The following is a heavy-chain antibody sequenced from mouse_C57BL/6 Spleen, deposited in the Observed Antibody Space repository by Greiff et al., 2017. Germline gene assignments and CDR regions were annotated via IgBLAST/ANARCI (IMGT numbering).Heavy chain of an antibody. CDR1: GYTFTSYW. V-gene: IGHV1-69*01. CDR2: IDPSDSYT. D-gene: IGHD3-2*02. Sequence: QVQLQQPGAELVMPGASVKLSCKASGYTFTSYWMHWVKQRPGQGLEWIGEIDPSDSYTNSNQKFKGKSTLTVDKSSSTAYMQLSSLTSEDSAVYYCARKDSSGYYWGQGTTLTVSS. CDR3: ARKDSSGYY. J-gene: IGHJ2*01.